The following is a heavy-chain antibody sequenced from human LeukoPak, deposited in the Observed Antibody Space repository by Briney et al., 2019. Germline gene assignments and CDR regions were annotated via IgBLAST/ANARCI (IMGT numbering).Heavy chain of an antibody. CDR1: GYTSTSYG. CDR2: ISAYNGNT. V-gene: IGHV1-18*01. CDR3: ARGVYSGSREPGGGY. Sequence: ASVTVSCKASGYTSTSYGISWVRPAPGQGLEWMGWISAYNGNTNYAQKLQGRVTMTTDSSTSTAYMELRSLRSDDAAVYYCARGVYSGSREPGGGYWGQGTLLTVSS. D-gene: IGHD1-26*01. J-gene: IGHJ4*02.